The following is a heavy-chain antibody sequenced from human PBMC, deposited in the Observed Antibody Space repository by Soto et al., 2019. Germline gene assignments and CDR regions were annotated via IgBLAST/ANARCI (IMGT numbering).Heavy chain of an antibody. CDR3: ARDLWNYDIPRALGHYYYMDV. D-gene: IGHD3-9*01. CDR2: ISSSSSTI. V-gene: IGHV3-48*01. Sequence: GGSLRLSCAASGFTFSSYSMNWVRQAPGKGLEWVSYISSSSSTIYYADSVKGRFTISRDNAKNSLYLQMNSLRAEDTAVYYCARDLWNYDIPRALGHYYYMDVWGKGTTVTVSS. J-gene: IGHJ6*03. CDR1: GFTFSSYS.